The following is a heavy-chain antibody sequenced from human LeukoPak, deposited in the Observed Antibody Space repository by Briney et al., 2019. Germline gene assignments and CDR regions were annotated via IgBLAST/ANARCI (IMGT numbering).Heavy chain of an antibody. CDR1: GFTFSSYA. J-gene: IGHJ4*02. CDR2: ISGSGGST. CDR3: ANPIAVAGYNY. D-gene: IGHD6-19*01. V-gene: IGHV3-23*01. Sequence: GGSLRLSCAASGFTFSSYAMSWVRQAPGKGLEWVSAISGSGGSTYYADSVKGRFTISRDNSKNTLYLQMNSLRAEDTAAYYCANPIAVAGYNYWGQGTLVTVSS.